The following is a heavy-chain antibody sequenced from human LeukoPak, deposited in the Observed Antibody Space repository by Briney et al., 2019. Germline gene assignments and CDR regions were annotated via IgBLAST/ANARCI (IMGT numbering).Heavy chain of an antibody. Sequence: GGSLRLSCAASGFTFSSNPMSWVRQAPGKGLEWVSAISGSGGSTYYADSVKGRFTISRDNSKNTLYLQMDSLRAEDTAVYYCAKETSRSFDYWGQGTLVTVSS. D-gene: IGHD2-2*01. CDR1: GFTFSSNP. CDR3: AKETSRSFDY. CDR2: ISGSGGST. J-gene: IGHJ4*02. V-gene: IGHV3-23*01.